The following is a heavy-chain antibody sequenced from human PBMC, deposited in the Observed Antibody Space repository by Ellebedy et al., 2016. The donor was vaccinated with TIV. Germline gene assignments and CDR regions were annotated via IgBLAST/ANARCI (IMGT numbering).Heavy chain of an antibody. CDR3: ARDRVVVPAILFGMDV. J-gene: IGHJ6*02. CDR1: GGSISSSSYY. D-gene: IGHD2-2*01. V-gene: IGHV4-39*07. CDR2: IYYSGST. Sequence: GSLRLXXTVSGGSISSSSYYWGWIRQPPGKGLEWVGSIYYSGSTYYNPSLKSRVTISVDTSKNQFSLKLSSVTAADTAVYYCARDRVVVPAILFGMDVWGQGTTVTVSS.